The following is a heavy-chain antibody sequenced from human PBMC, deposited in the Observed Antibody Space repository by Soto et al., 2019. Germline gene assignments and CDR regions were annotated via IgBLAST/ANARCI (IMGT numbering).Heavy chain of an antibody. CDR3: ARNIVAPRWSSFDY. D-gene: IGHD5-12*01. Sequence: PSETLSLTCTVSGGSISNYYGSWIRHPPGKKLEWIGYTHYSGSTNYNPSLKSRVTISLDTSKNQFSLKLSSVTAADTAVYYCARNIVAPRWSSFDYWGQGTLVTVS. CDR2: THYSGST. J-gene: IGHJ4*02. V-gene: IGHV4-59*08. CDR1: GGSISNYY.